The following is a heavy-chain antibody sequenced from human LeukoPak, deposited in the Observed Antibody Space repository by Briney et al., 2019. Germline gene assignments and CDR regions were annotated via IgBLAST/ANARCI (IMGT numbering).Heavy chain of an antibody. Sequence: SETLSLTCTVSGGSISSSNYYWVWIPQPPGKGLEGIGSIYYSGNTYYNPSLKIRVTISIDTSKNQFSLKLSSVTAADTAVYNCARGLGGYPSSPFDPWGQGTLVTVSS. D-gene: IGHD3-22*01. J-gene: IGHJ5*02. CDR2: IYYSGNT. CDR3: ARGLGGYPSSPFDP. CDR1: GGSISSSNYY. V-gene: IGHV4-39*07.